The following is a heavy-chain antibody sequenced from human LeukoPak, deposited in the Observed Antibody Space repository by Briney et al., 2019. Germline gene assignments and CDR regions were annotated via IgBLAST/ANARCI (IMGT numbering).Heavy chain of an antibody. CDR3: EREGDILGATIDS. CDR2: IYYTGGT. Sequence: SETLSLTCSVSGGSITSSSYYWGWIRQPPEKGLEWIGSIYYTGGTYYNPSFKSRVTISLDTSKNQFSLKLKSVTAADTAFYYCEREGDILGATIDSWGQGTLVTVSS. J-gene: IGHJ4*02. V-gene: IGHV4-39*07. D-gene: IGHD1-26*01. CDR1: GGSITSSSYY.